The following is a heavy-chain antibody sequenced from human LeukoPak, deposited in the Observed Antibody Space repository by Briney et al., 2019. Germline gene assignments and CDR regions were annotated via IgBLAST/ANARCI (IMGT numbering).Heavy chain of an antibody. CDR3: AKDAPLGYYGSGSYIDP. CDR2: ISGSGGST. J-gene: IGHJ5*02. CDR1: GFTFSSYA. D-gene: IGHD3-10*01. Sequence: QPGGSLRLSCAASGFTFSSYAMSWVRQAPGKGLEWVSAISGSGGSTYYADSVKGRFTISRDNSKNTLYLQMSSLRAEDTAVYYCAKDAPLGYYGSGSYIDPWGQGTLVTVSS. V-gene: IGHV3-23*01.